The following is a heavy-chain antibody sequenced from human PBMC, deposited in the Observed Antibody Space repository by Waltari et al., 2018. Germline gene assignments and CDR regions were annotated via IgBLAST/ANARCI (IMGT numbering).Heavy chain of an antibody. D-gene: IGHD6-13*01. CDR2: INAKSQTI. J-gene: IGHJ4*02. V-gene: IGHV3-48*04. CDR1: GFNFRGSS. CDR3: VGNTLSIAAAGRVSY. Sequence: EVQLVESGGHLIQPGGSLRLSCAASGFNFRGSSMNWVRQAPGKGLEWISYINAKSQTIYYADSVQGRFTISRDNAKNSLYLEMNSLRLEDTAVYFCVGNTLSIAAAGRVSYWGQGTPVTVSS.